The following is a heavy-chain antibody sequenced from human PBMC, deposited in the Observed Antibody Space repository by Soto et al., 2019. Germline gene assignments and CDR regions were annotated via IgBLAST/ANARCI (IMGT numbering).Heavy chain of an antibody. J-gene: IGHJ6*02. D-gene: IGHD3-3*01. CDR3: ATDLVRFGEWFYGLDV. V-gene: IGHV3-23*01. CDR2: ISRRGSST. CDR1: GFTFGIYA. Sequence: EVVLLESGGGLIQPGGSLRLSCAASGFTFGIYAMTWVRQAPGKGLDWVSSISRRGSSTYYADSVKGRFTISRDNSKNTLYLPMDNLKADDTAVYYCATDLVRFGEWFYGLDVWGQGTTVTVSS.